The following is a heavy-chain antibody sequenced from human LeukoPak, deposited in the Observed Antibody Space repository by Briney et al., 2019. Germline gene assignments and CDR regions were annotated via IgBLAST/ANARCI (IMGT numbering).Heavy chain of an antibody. V-gene: IGHV3-23*01. Sequence: GGSLRLSCAASGFAFSSYTMTWVRLAPAPGKGLEWVSTITTSGATYYADSVKGRFTISRDNSKNTLYLQINSLRAEDTAVYYCAKNSPKPAGTYFQHCGQGTLVTVSS. CDR3: AKNSPKPAGTYFQH. CDR2: ITTSGAT. D-gene: IGHD2-2*01. J-gene: IGHJ1*01. CDR1: GFAFSSYT.